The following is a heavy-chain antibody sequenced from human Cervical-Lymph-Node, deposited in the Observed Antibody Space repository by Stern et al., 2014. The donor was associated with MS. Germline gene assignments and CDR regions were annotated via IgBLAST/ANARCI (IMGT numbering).Heavy chain of an antibody. D-gene: IGHD3-10*01. J-gene: IGHJ6*02. CDR2: IIPMFGTA. V-gene: IGHV1-69*01. Sequence: QVQLVQSGAEVKKPGASVRVSCKASGGTFSSYAMSWVRQAPGQGLEWMGGIIPMFGTANYAQKFQGRVTITADDSTTTAYMEVSSLRSEDTAVYYCASSVGELTPAAVWGQGTTVTVFS. CDR3: ASSVGELTPAAV. CDR1: GGTFSSYA.